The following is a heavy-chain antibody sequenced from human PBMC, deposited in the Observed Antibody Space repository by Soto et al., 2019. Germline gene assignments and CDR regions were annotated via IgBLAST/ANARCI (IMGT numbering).Heavy chain of an antibody. Sequence: VGSLRLSCAASGFTFSSYSMNWVRQAPGKGLEWVSSISSSSSYIYYADSVKGRFTISRDNAKNSLYLQMNSPRAEDTAVYYCARDKESYYDFWSGSTDAFDIWGQGTMVTVSS. V-gene: IGHV3-21*01. CDR2: ISSSSSYI. CDR1: GFTFSSYS. D-gene: IGHD3-3*01. J-gene: IGHJ3*02. CDR3: ARDKESYYDFWSGSTDAFDI.